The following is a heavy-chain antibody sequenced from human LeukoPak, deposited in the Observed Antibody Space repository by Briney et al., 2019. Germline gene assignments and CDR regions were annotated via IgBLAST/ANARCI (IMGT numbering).Heavy chain of an antibody. V-gene: IGHV1-8*01. J-gene: IGHJ4*02. Sequence: AASVKVSCKASGYTFTSYDINWVRQATGQGLEWMGWMNPNSGNTGYAQKFQGRVTMTRNTSISTAYMELSSLRPEDTAVYYCASLQPGGASPRTEFDYWGQGTLVTVSS. CDR3: ASLQPGGASPRTEFDY. D-gene: IGHD1-26*01. CDR1: GYTFTSYD. CDR2: MNPNSGNT.